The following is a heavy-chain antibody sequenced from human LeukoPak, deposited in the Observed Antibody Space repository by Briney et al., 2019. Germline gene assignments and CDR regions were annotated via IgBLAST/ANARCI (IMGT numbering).Heavy chain of an antibody. CDR1: GFTFDDYA. D-gene: IGHD2-2*02. CDR3: AKGVVVVPAAIYYGMDV. Sequence: GRSLRLSCAASGFTFDDYATHWVRQAPGKGLEWVSGISWNSGSIGYADSVKGRFTISRDNAKNSLYLQMNSLRAEDTALYYCAKGVVVVPAAIYYGMDVWGQGTTVTVSS. CDR2: ISWNSGSI. J-gene: IGHJ6*02. V-gene: IGHV3-9*01.